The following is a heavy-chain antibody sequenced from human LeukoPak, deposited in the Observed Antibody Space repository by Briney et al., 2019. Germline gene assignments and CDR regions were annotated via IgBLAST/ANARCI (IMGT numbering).Heavy chain of an antibody. V-gene: IGHV3-23*01. CDR2: ISGSGGST. Sequence: PGGSLRLSCAASGFTFSSYAMSWVRQAPGKGLEWVSAISGSGGSTYYADSVKGRFTISRDNSKNTLYLQMNSLRAEDTAVYYCARPKNYDFSSGYWYYFDYWGQGTLVTVSS. CDR3: ARPKNYDFSSGYWYYFDY. D-gene: IGHD3-3*01. J-gene: IGHJ4*02. CDR1: GFTFSSYA.